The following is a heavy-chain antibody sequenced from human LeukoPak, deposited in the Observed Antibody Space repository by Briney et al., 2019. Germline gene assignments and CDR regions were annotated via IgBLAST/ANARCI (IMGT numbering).Heavy chain of an antibody. J-gene: IGHJ4*02. CDR2: IYYSGST. V-gene: IGHV4-59*12. D-gene: IGHD3-9*01. Sequence: PSETLSLTCAVSGGSISKYYWSWIRQPPGKGLEWIGYIYYSGSTKYNPSLKSRVTISVDTSKNQFSLKLSSVTAADTAVYYCARGLRYFDRTDYWGQGTLVTVSS. CDR1: GGSISKYY. CDR3: ARGLRYFDRTDY.